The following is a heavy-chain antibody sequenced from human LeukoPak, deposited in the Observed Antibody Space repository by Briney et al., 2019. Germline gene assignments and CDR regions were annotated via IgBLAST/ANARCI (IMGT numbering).Heavy chain of an antibody. J-gene: IGHJ4*02. V-gene: IGHV3-30*18. CDR3: AKDGGYCSSTSCYTDLDY. CDR2: ISYDGSNK. D-gene: IGHD2-2*02. CDR1: GFTFSSYG. Sequence: QPGGSLRLSCAAPGFTFSSYGMHWVRQAPGKGLERVAVISYDGSNKYYADSVKGRFTISRDNSKNTLYLQMNSLRAEDTAVYYCAKDGGYCSSTSCYTDLDYWGQGTLVTVSS.